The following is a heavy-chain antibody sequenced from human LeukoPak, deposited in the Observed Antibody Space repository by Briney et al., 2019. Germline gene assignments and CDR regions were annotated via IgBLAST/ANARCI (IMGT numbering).Heavy chain of an antibody. CDR3: AQDSAGIVRNTIHDN. Sequence: PGGSLRLSCTASGFTFSNFWMGWVRQAPGKGLEWVANIKQDETEKFYLGSVKGRFTISRDNAKNSLYLQMNSLRVEDTAIYFCAQDSAGIVRNTIHDNWGQGTLVTVSS. CDR2: IKQDETEK. CDR1: GFTFSNFW. V-gene: IGHV3-7*03. D-gene: IGHD2-8*01. J-gene: IGHJ4*02.